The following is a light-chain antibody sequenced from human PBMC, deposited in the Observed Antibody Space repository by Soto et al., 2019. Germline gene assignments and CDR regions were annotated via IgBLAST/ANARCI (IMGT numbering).Light chain of an antibody. Sequence: QPVLTQSPSASASLGASVKLTCTLSSGHSSYAIAWHQQQPEKGPRYLMKLNSDGSHSKGDGIPDRFSGSSSGAERYLTISSLQSEDEADYYCQTWGTGIRYWVFGGGTKVTVL. J-gene: IGLJ3*02. CDR2: LNSDGSH. CDR3: QTWGTGIRYWV. CDR1: SGHSSYA. V-gene: IGLV4-69*02.